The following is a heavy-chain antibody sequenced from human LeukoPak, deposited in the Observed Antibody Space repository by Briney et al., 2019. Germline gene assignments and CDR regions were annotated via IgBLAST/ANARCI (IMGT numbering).Heavy chain of an antibody. V-gene: IGHV1-18*01. J-gene: IGHJ1*01. CDR1: GYTFTNYG. CDR2: ISAYNGYT. Sequence: ASVKVSCKASGYTFTNYGVSWVRQAPGQGLEWMGWISAYNGYTDYAQKLQFRVTMTTDTSTSTAYMELRSLRSDDTAVYYCARDKAVTTEVTQHFQHWGQGTLVTVSS. D-gene: IGHD4-23*01. CDR3: ARDKAVTTEVTQHFQH.